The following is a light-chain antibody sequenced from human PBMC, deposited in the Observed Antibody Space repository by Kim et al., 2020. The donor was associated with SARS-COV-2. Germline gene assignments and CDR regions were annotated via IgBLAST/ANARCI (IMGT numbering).Light chain of an antibody. CDR2: GYN. CDR1: GSNIGSNS. J-gene: IGLJ2*01. Sequence: QSVLTQPPSASGTPRQTVTISCSRSGSNIGSNSINWYQQLPGTAPKLLIFGYNQRPLGIPDRFSGSMSGALASLAISGLQSEDAADYYCSVWDGSLNGAIFGGGTQLTVL. V-gene: IGLV1-44*01. CDR3: SVWDGSLNGAI.